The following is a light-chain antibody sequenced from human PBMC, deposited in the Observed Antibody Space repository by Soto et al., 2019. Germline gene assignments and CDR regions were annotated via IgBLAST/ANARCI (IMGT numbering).Light chain of an antibody. V-gene: IGLV2-23*03. J-gene: IGLJ2*01. CDR1: SSDVGAYNL. CDR3: CSYGGFSTFVI. Sequence: QSALTQPASVSRSPGQSVTISCTGTSSDVGAYNLVSWYQHHPGKAPKLLIFEGSKRPSGVSNRFSGSKSGNTASLTISGLQAEDEADYHCCSYGGFSTFVIFGGGTKVTVL. CDR2: EGS.